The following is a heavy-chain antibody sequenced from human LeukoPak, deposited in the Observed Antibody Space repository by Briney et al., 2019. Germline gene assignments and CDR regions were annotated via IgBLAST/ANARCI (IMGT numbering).Heavy chain of an antibody. D-gene: IGHD6-19*01. V-gene: IGHV4-61*02. CDR3: AREDVDSSGWYGGLFDY. CDR2: IYTSGST. J-gene: IGHJ4*02. CDR1: GGSISSGSYY. Sequence: SATLSLTCTVSGGSISSGSYYWSWIRQPAGKGLEWIGRIYTSGSTNYNPSLKSRVTISVDTSKNQFSLKLSSVTAADTAVYYCAREDVDSSGWYGGLFDYWGQGTLVTVSS.